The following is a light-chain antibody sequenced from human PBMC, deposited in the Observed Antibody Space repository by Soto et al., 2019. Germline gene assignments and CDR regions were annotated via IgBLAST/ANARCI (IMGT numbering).Light chain of an antibody. Sequence: EIVMTQSPATLSVSPGERATLSRRASQSVTSNLAWYQQKPGQAPRLLIYGASTRATGIPARFSGSGSGTEFTLTISSLQSEAFAVYYCQQYNNWPPWTFGQGTKVEIK. CDR2: GAS. CDR1: QSVTSN. J-gene: IGKJ1*01. CDR3: QQYNNWPPWT. V-gene: IGKV3-15*01.